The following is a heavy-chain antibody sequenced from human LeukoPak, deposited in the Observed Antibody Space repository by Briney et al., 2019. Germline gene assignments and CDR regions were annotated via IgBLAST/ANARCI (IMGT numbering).Heavy chain of an antibody. Sequence: GGSLRLSCAASGFTFSSYWMSWVRQAPGKGLEWVANIKQDGSEKYYVDSVKGRFTISRDNAKNSLYLQMNSLRAEDTAVYYCAREASPIWFGEYGDYWGQGTLVTVSS. CDR3: AREASPIWFGEYGDY. J-gene: IGHJ4*02. D-gene: IGHD3-10*01. V-gene: IGHV3-7*01. CDR1: GFTFSSYW. CDR2: IKQDGSEK.